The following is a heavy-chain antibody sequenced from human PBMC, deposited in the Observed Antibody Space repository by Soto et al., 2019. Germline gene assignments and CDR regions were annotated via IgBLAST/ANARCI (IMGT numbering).Heavy chain of an antibody. V-gene: IGHV4-31*03. Sequence: QVPLQESGPGLVKPSQTLSLTCNVSGGSISGGRYYWNWIRQHPGKGLEWIGNIYDNGITYYNPSLKRRVIISEDTSKNQFSLRLRSVAAADTAVYYCTRDRGFGMDVCGQWTTVTVSS. CDR3: TRDRGFGMDV. CDR2: IYDNGIT. J-gene: IGHJ6*02. CDR1: GGSISGGRYY.